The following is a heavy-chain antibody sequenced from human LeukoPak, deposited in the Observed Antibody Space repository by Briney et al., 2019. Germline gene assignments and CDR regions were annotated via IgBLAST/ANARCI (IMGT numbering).Heavy chain of an antibody. CDR3: ARVSRDGYNFDY. Sequence: KPSGTPSLPCTVSGGSISSYYWSWIRQPPGKRLEGIGYIYYSGSTNYNPSLKSRVTISVDTSKNQFSLKLSSVTAADTAVYYCARVSRDGYNFDYWGQGTLVTVSS. D-gene: IGHD5-24*01. CDR1: GGSISSYY. CDR2: IYYSGST. V-gene: IGHV4-59*01. J-gene: IGHJ4*02.